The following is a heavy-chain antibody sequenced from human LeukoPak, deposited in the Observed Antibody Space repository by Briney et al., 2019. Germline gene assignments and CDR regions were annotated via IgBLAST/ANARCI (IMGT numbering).Heavy chain of an antibody. J-gene: IGHJ6*02. CDR1: GFTFDDYA. Sequence: GGSLRLSCAASGFTFDDYAMHWVRQAPGKGLEWVSGISWNSGSIGYADSVKGRFTISRDNAKNSLYLQMNSLRAEDTALYYCAKDGGPTDYYYGMDVWGQGTTVTVSS. CDR3: AKDGGPTDYYYGMDV. V-gene: IGHV3-9*01. D-gene: IGHD2-15*01. CDR2: ISWNSGSI.